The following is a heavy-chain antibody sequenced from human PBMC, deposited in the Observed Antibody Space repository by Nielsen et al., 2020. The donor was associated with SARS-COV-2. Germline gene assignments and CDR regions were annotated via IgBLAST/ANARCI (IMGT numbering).Heavy chain of an antibody. CDR1: GYTFIDYY. CDR2: INPKRDDT. V-gene: IGHV1-2*06. CDR3: ARMALPIAVAGTSWFDP. D-gene: IGHD6-19*01. Sequence: ASVKVSCKASGYTFIDYYIHWVRQAPGQGLEWMGRINPKRDDTNSAQKFQGRVTLTWDTAISTAYMELSGLKSDDTAIYYCARMALPIAVAGTSWFDPWGQGTLVTVST. J-gene: IGHJ5*02.